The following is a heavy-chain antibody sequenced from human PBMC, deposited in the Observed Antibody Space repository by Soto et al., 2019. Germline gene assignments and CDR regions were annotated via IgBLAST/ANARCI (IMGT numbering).Heavy chain of an antibody. J-gene: IGHJ6*02. CDR2: IWYDGSNK. V-gene: IGHV3-33*01. CDR3: AREVGSSWERPYTYYYYGMDV. D-gene: IGHD6-13*01. CDR1: GFTFSSYG. Sequence: GGSLRLSCAASGFTFSSYGMHWVRQAPGKGLEWVAVIWYDGSNKYYADSVKGRFTISRDNSKNTLYLQMNSLRAEDTAVYYCAREVGSSWERPYTYYYYGMDVWGQGTTVTVSS.